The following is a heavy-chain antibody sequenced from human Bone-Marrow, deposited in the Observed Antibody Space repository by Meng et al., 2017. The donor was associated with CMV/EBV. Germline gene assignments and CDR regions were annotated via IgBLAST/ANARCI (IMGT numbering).Heavy chain of an antibody. CDR2: ISSSSDYI. CDR1: GFTFSSYG. J-gene: IGHJ5*02. V-gene: IGHV3-21*06. Sequence: GESLKISCAASGFTFSSYGMNWVRQAPGKGLQWVSSISSSSDYIYYANSVKGRFTISRDNARNSLYLQMNSLRAEDTAVYYCARGRIAAAGTPLFDPWGQGTLVTVSS. D-gene: IGHD6-13*01. CDR3: ARGRIAAAGTPLFDP.